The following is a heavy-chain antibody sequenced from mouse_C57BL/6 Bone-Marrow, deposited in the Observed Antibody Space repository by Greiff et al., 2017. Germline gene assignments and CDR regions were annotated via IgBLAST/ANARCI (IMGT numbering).Heavy chain of an antibody. J-gene: IGHJ1*03. V-gene: IGHV3-6*01. CDR2: ISYDGSN. CDR1: GYSITSGYY. D-gene: IGHD1-1*02. Sequence: EVQLVESGPGLVKPSQSLSLTCSVTGYSITSGYYWNWIRQFPGNKLEWMGYISYDGSNNYNPSLKNRISITRDTSKNQFFLKLNSVTTEDTATYYCARERGGYYWYFDVWGTGTTVTVSS. CDR3: ARERGGYYWYFDV.